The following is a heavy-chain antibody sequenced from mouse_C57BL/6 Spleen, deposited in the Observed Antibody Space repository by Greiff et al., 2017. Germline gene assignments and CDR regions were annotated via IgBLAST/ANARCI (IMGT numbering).Heavy chain of an antibody. Sequence: EVQLQQSGPGLVKPSQSLSLTCSVTGYSITSGYYWNWIRQFPGNKLEWMGYISYDGSNNYNPSLKNRISITRDTSKNQFFLKLNSVTTEDTATYYCAREGAHAMDYWGQGTSVTVSS. V-gene: IGHV3-6*01. CDR1: GYSITSGYY. CDR3: AREGAHAMDY. CDR2: ISYDGSN. J-gene: IGHJ4*01.